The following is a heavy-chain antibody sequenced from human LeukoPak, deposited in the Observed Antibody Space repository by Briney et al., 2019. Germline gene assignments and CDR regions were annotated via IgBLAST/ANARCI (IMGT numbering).Heavy chain of an antibody. J-gene: IGHJ5*02. CDR2: INPNSGGT. CDR1: GYTFTGYY. CDR3: ARVKMAGTTYNWFDP. D-gene: IGHD1-7*01. V-gene: IGHV1-2*02. Sequence: ASVKVSCKASGYTFTGYYMHWVLQAPGQGLEWMGWINPNSGGTNYAQKFQGRVTMTRDTSISTAYMELSRLRSDDTAVYYCARVKMAGTTYNWFDPWGQGTLVTVSS.